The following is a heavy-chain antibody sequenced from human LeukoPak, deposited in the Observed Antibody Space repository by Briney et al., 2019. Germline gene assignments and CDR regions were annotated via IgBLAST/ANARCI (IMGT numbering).Heavy chain of an antibody. CDR1: GFTFSSYS. V-gene: IGHV3-21*01. CDR2: ISSSSSYI. Sequence: PGGSLRLSCAASGFTFSSYSMNWVRQAPGKGLEWVSSISSSSSYIYYADSVKGRFTISRDNAKNSLYLQMNSLRAEDMAVYYCARADYYDSSGYYYVPEYFQHWGQGTLVTVSS. CDR3: ARADYYDSSGYYYVPEYFQH. J-gene: IGHJ1*01. D-gene: IGHD3-22*01.